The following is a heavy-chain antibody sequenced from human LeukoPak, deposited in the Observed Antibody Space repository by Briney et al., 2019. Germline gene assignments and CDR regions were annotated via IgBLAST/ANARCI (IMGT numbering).Heavy chain of an antibody. Sequence: SSETLSLTCTVSGGSVSSGSYYWSWIRQPPGKGLEWIGYIYYSGSTNYNPSLKSRVTISVDTSKNQFSLKLSSVTAADTAVYYCASARGYSSYDTNWFDPWGQGTLVTVSS. J-gene: IGHJ5*02. D-gene: IGHD5-12*01. CDR3: ASARGYSSYDTNWFDP. V-gene: IGHV4-61*01. CDR1: GGSVSSGSYY. CDR2: IYYSGST.